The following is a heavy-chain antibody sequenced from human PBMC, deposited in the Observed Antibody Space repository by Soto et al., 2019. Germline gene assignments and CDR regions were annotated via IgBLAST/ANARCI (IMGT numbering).Heavy chain of an antibody. D-gene: IGHD4-17*01. CDR1: GGTFSSYT. CDR2: IIPILGIA. CDR3: AGVLMTTVTHNEN. V-gene: IGHV1-69*02. Sequence: QVQLVQSGAEVKKPGSSVKVSCKASGGTFSSYTISWVRQAPGQGLEWMGRIIPILGIANYAQKFQGRVMITADKSTSTAYMELSSLRSEDTAVYYCAGVLMTTVTHNENWGQGTLVTVSS. J-gene: IGHJ4*02.